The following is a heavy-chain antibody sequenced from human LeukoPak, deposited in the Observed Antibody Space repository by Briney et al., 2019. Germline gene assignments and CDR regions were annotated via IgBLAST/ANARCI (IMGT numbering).Heavy chain of an antibody. J-gene: IGHJ4*02. CDR2: ISSSSSTI. CDR3: AREDVTKLDY. D-gene: IGHD4-17*01. Sequence: QPGGSLRLSCAASGFTFSTYSMNWVRQAPGKGLEWVSYISSSSSTIYYSDSVKGRFTTSRDNAKNSLYLQMSSLRDEDTAVYYCAREDVTKLDYWGQGTLVTVSS. CDR1: GFTFSTYS. V-gene: IGHV3-48*02.